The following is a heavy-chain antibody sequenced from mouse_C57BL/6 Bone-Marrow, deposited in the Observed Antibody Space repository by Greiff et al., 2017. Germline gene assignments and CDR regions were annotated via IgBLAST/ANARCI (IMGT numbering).Heavy chain of an antibody. V-gene: IGHV1-69*01. Sequence: QVQLQQPGAELVMPGASVKLSCKASGYTFTSYWMHWVKQRPGQGLEWIGEIDPSDSYTNYNQKFKGKSTLTVDKSSSTAYMQLSSLKSEDSAVYYCTSQDQSTFYFDYWGQGTTLTVSS. J-gene: IGHJ2*01. CDR3: TSQDQSTFYFDY. CDR2: IDPSDSYT. CDR1: GYTFTSYW. D-gene: IGHD2-1*01.